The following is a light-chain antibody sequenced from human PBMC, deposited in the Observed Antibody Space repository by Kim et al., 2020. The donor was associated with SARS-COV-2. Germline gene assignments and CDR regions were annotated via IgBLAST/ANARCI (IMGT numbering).Light chain of an antibody. J-gene: IGKJ1*01. V-gene: IGKV1-5*01. Sequence: DIQMTQSPSTLSASVGDRVTITCRTSRSISNCLAWYQQKPGRVPKLLIYDVSSMESGVPSRFSGSGSRTEFTLTISSLQPDDFATYYCQEFNTYPRTFGQGTKVDIK. CDR2: DVS. CDR3: QEFNTYPRT. CDR1: RSISNC.